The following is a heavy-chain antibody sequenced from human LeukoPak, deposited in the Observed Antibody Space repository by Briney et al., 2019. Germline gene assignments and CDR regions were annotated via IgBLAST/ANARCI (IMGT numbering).Heavy chain of an antibody. CDR3: AKPLEKYTYGGNFDY. D-gene: IGHD4-23*01. V-gene: IGHV3-23*01. CDR2: ISSSADST. CDR1: GFTFSSYA. Sequence: GGSLRLSCEASGFTFSSYAMSWVRQAPGKGLAWVSVISSSADSTYYADSVKGRFTISRDNSKNTLFLQMNSLRAEDTAVYYCAKPLEKYTYGGNFDYWGQGILVTVSS. J-gene: IGHJ4*02.